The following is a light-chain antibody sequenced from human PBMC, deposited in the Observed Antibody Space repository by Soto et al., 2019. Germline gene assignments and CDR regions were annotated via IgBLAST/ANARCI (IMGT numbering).Light chain of an antibody. Sequence: QSALTQPASVSGPPGQSITISCTGTSSDVGGYNYVSWYQHHPGKAPKLMIYEVSNRPSGVSNRFSGSKSGNTASLTISGLQAEDEADYYCSSYTSSSTLVFGGGTQLTVL. V-gene: IGLV2-14*01. CDR3: SSYTSSSTLV. CDR1: SSDVGGYNY. CDR2: EVS. J-gene: IGLJ3*02.